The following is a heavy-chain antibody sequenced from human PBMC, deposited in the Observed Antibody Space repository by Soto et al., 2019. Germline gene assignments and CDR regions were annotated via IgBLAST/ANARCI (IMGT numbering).Heavy chain of an antibody. CDR2: ISGSGDST. CDR3: AKAFYGGFTY. Sequence: EVRLLESGGGLVQPGGSLRLSCAASGFTFSVYAMSWVRQAPGKGLEWVSGISGSGDSTHYADSVKGRFTVSRDNSKSRLYLQTNSRRAEDTAIYYCAKAFYGGFTYWGQGTLVTVSS. CDR1: GFTFSVYA. D-gene: IGHD3-10*01. V-gene: IGHV3-23*01. J-gene: IGHJ4*02.